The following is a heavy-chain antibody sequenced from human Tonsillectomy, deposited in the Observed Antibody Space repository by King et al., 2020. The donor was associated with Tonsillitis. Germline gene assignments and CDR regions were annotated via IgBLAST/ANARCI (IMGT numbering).Heavy chain of an antibody. CDR2: INEDGSQK. D-gene: IGHD3-3*01. J-gene: IGHJ4*02. Sequence: VQLVESGGDLVQPGGSLRLSCVASGFAFSRYWMTWVRQAPGKGLEWVANINEDGSQKYYGDAVKGRFTISRDNADNSVFLHMTSLRAGDTALYYCKLGAEGSWGQGTLVSVSS. V-gene: IGHV3-7*01. CDR3: KLGAEGS. CDR1: GFAFSRYW.